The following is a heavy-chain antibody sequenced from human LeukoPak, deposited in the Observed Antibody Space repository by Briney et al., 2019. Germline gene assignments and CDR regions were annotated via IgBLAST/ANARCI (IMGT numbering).Heavy chain of an antibody. V-gene: IGHV1-2*02. Sequence: ASVKVSCKASGYTFTGYYMHWVRQAPGQGLEWMGWINPNSGGTNYAQKFQGRVTMTRDTSISTAYMELSRLRSDDTAVYYCASVDYGDYGGIYYYYYGMDVWDQGTTVTVSS. CDR1: GYTFTGYY. CDR2: INPNSGGT. J-gene: IGHJ6*02. CDR3: ASVDYGDYGGIYYYYYGMDV. D-gene: IGHD4-17*01.